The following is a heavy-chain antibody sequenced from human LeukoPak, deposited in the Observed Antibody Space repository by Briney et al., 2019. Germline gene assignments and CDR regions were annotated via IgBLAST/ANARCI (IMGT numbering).Heavy chain of an antibody. V-gene: IGHV1-2*02. CDR1: GYSFADYY. J-gene: IGHJ6*03. Sequence: ASVKVSCKASGYSFADYYMHWVRQAPGQGLEWMGWIKPNSGDTRSAQKFQGRVIMTRDTSTGTAYMELSSLRYDDTAVYYCARGISHYYDSSGYYPPYYYYYMDVWGKGTTVTVSS. CDR2: IKPNSGDT. D-gene: IGHD3-22*01. CDR3: ARGISHYYDSSGYYPPYYYYYMDV.